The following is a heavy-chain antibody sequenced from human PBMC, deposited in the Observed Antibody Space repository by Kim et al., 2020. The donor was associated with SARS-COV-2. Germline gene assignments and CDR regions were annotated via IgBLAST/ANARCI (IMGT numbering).Heavy chain of an antibody. CDR2: IYYSGST. J-gene: IGHJ4*02. CDR3: ARLDSSGYIS. CDR1: GGSISSSSYY. V-gene: IGHV4-39*01. Sequence: SETLSLTCTVSGGSISSSSYYWGWIRQPPGKGLEWIGSIYYSGSTYYNPSLKSRVTISVDTSKNQFSLKLSSVTAADTAVYYCARLDSSGYISWGQGTLVTVSS. D-gene: IGHD3-22*01.